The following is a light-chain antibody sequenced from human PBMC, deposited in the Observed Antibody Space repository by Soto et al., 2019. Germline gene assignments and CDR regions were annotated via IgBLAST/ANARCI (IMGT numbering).Light chain of an antibody. CDR3: QQSYSIMPLT. CDR1: QSIDTS. J-gene: IGKJ4*01. CDR2: GAS. V-gene: IGKV1-39*01. Sequence: DIQMTQSPSSLSASVGDRVTITCRASQSIDTSLNWYQQKPGKAPKLLIYGASSLQSGVPLRFSGSGSGTDFTLTISSLQPEDFATYYCQQSYSIMPLTFGGGTKVDIK.